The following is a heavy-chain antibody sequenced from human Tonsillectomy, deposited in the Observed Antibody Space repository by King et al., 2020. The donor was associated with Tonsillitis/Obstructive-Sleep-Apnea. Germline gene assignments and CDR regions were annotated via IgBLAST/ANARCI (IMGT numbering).Heavy chain of an antibody. J-gene: IGHJ3*02. CDR3: ARDDGYCNTTRCYDAFDI. CDR1: GFTFSNYW. D-gene: IGHD2-2*01. V-gene: IGHV3-7*04. CDR2: IKQDGSVK. Sequence: QLVQSGGGLVQPGGSLRLSCAASGFTFSNYWRTWVRQAPGKGLEWGANIKQDGSVKHYVDSAEGRFTISRDNAKNSLHLQMNSLRAEDTAVYYCARDDGYCNTTRCYDAFDIWGQGTKVTVST.